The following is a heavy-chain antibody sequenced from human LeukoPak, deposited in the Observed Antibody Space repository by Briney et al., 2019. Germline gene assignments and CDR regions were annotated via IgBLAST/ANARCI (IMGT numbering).Heavy chain of an antibody. CDR3: ARGPHDTAYYFDQ. CDR1: GYTFTGYY. D-gene: IGHD5-18*01. V-gene: IGHV1-46*01. Sequence: ASVKVSCKASGYTFTGYYMHWVRQAPGQGLEWMGIINPSGGSTSYAQKFQGRVTMTRDTSTSTVYMDLSRLRSDDTAVYYCARGPHDTAYYFDQWGQGTLVTVSS. CDR2: INPSGGST. J-gene: IGHJ4*02.